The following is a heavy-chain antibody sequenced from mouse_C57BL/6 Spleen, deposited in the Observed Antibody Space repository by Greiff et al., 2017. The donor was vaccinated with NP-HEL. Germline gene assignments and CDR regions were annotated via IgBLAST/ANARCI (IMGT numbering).Heavy chain of an antibody. CDR2: IDPANGDT. D-gene: IGHD1-1*01. CDR1: GFNIKDDY. Sequence: EVKLMESGAELVRPGASVKLSCTASGFNIKDDYMHWVKQRPEQGLEWIGWIDPANGDTEYASKFQGQATITADTSSNTAYLQLSSLTSEDTAVYYCTTESRGAWFAYWGQGTLVTVSA. J-gene: IGHJ3*01. CDR3: TTESRGAWFAY. V-gene: IGHV14-4*01.